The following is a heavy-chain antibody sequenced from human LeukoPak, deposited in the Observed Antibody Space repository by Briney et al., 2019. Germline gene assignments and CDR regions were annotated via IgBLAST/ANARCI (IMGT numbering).Heavy chain of an antibody. CDR2: ISSDGGST. Sequence: GGSLRLSWAASGIIFSNDAMHWVRQGPGKGLECISTISSDGGSTYYANSVKGRFTISRDNSKNTLYLQMGSLRAEDMAVYYCARGRQGAKTRYFDLWGRGTRVTVSS. CDR3: ARGRQGAKTRYFDL. CDR1: GIIFSNDA. D-gene: IGHD1-26*01. J-gene: IGHJ2*01. V-gene: IGHV3-64*01.